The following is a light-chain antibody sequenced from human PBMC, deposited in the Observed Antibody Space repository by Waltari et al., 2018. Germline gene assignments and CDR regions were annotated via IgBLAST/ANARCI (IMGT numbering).Light chain of an antibody. CDR3: LQDYNYPRT. CDR1: QALGSE. J-gene: IGKJ1*01. CDR2: GAS. V-gene: IGKV1-6*02. Sequence: AIQMTQSPSSLSASVGGRVTITCRATQALGSELAWYQQRPGEAPKFLICGASRLQNGVPSVFSGSGSGTYVTLTISSLQTEDFATDYCLQDYNYPRTFGQGTKVE.